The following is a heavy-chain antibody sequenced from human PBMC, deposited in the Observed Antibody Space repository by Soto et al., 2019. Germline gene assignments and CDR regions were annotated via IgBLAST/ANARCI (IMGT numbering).Heavy chain of an antibody. J-gene: IGHJ6*03. D-gene: IGHD3-3*01. CDR3: ATRAADYDFWSGYYSYYYYMDV. CDR1: GGSISSYY. Sequence: LETLSLTCTVSGGSISSYYWSWIRQPPGKGLEWIGYIYYSGSTNYNPSLKSRVTISVDTSKNQFSLKLSSVTAADTAVYYCATRAADYDFWSGYYSYYYYMDVWGKGTTLTVSS. CDR2: IYYSGST. V-gene: IGHV4-59*08.